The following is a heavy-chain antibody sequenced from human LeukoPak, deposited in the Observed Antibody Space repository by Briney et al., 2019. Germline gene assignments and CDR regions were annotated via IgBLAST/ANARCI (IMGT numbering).Heavy chain of an antibody. V-gene: IGHV1-24*01. J-gene: IGHJ4*02. Sequence: ASVKVSCKVSGYTLTELSMHWVRQAPGKGLEWMGGFDLEDGETIYAQKFQGRVTMTEDTSTDTAYMELSSLRSEDTAVYYCATDLEGIRTFDYWGQGTLVTASS. CDR2: FDLEDGET. D-gene: IGHD1-1*01. CDR3: ATDLEGIRTFDY. CDR1: GYTLTELS.